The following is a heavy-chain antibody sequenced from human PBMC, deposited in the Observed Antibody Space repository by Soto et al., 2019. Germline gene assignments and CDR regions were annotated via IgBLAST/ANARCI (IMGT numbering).Heavy chain of an antibody. CDR1: GGSISSGGYY. CDR2: IYYSGST. D-gene: IGHD3-10*01. Sequence: LSLTCTVSGGSISSGGYYWSWIRQHPGKGLEWIGYIYYSGSTYYNPSLKSRVTISVDTSKNQFSLKLSSVTAADTAVYYCAREGGGSGSLVYFDYWGQGTLVTVSS. V-gene: IGHV4-31*03. CDR3: AREGGGSGSLVYFDY. J-gene: IGHJ4*02.